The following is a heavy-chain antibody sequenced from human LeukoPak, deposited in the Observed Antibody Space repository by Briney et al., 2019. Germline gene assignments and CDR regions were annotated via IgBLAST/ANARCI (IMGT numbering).Heavy chain of an antibody. CDR1: GYTFTSYG. Sequence: ASVEVSCKASGYTFTSYGISWVRQAPGQGLEWMGWISAYNGNTNYAQKLQGRVTMTTDTSTSTAYMELRSLRSDDTAVYYCARDALIAVAADFDYWGQGTLVTVSS. CDR2: ISAYNGNT. CDR3: ARDALIAVAADFDY. V-gene: IGHV1-18*01. J-gene: IGHJ4*02. D-gene: IGHD6-19*01.